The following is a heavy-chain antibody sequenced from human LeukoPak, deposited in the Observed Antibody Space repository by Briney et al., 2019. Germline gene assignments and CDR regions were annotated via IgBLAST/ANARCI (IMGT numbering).Heavy chain of an antibody. CDR1: GGSISSGGYY. CDR3: AREGVVTAAFDI. J-gene: IGHJ3*02. Sequence: SETLSLTCTVSGGSISSGGYYWSWIRQHPGKGLEWTGYIYYSGSTYYNPSLKSRVTISVDTSKNQFSLKLSSVTAADTAVYYCAREGVVTAAFDIWGQGTMVTVSS. CDR2: IYYSGST. V-gene: IGHV4-31*03. D-gene: IGHD2-21*02.